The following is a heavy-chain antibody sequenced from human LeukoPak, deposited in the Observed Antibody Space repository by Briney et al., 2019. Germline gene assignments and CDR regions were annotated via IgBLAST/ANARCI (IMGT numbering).Heavy chain of an antibody. CDR1: GFTFSSYG. Sequence: WGTLRLSCAASGFTFSSYGMHWVRQAPGKGLEWVAFIRFDGSNKYYADSVKGRFTISRDNSRNTLYLQMNGLRAEDTAVYYCAKGNCGGDCYTYYYFYMDVWGKGTTVTVSS. CDR2: IRFDGSNK. J-gene: IGHJ6*03. D-gene: IGHD2-21*02. V-gene: IGHV3-30*02. CDR3: AKGNCGGDCYTYYYFYMDV.